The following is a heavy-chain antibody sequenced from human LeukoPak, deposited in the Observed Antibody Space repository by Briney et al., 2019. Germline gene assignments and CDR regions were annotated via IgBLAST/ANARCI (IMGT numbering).Heavy chain of an antibody. D-gene: IGHD3-16*01. J-gene: IGHJ4*02. CDR3: ARHGGETFSFDY. CDR1: GGSISSSSYY. V-gene: IGHV4-39*01. Sequence: SETLSLTCTVSGGSISSSSYYWGWIRQPPGKGLEWIGSIYYSGSTYYNPSLKSRVTISVDTSKNQFSLKLSSVTAADTAVYYCARHGGETFSFDYWGQGTLVTVSS. CDR2: IYYSGST.